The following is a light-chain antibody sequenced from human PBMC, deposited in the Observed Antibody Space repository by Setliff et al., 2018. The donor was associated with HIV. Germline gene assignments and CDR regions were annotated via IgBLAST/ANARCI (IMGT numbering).Light chain of an antibody. Sequence: QSVLPQPRSVSGSPGQSVTISCTGTNSDVGGYDYVSWYQQHPGKAPRLIIYDVSKRPSGVPDRFSGSTSVNTASLTISGLQPEDEADYYCSSYTGTYSFLFGGGTKVTVL. J-gene: IGLJ2*01. CDR2: DVS. CDR1: NSDVGGYDY. CDR3: SSYTGTYSFL. V-gene: IGLV2-11*01.